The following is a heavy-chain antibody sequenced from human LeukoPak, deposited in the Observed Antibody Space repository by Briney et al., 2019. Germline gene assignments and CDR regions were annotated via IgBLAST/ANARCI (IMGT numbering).Heavy chain of an antibody. CDR2: IYTSGST. CDR1: GGSISGGSYY. Sequence: SETLSLTCTVSGGSISGGSYYWSWIRQPAGKGLEWIGRIYTSGSTNYNPSLKSRVTISVDTSKNQLSLKLSSVTAADTAVYYCARDAYNYGGRTHPYYFDYWAQGTLATVSS. J-gene: IGHJ4*02. V-gene: IGHV4-61*02. CDR3: ARDAYNYGGRTHPYYFDY. D-gene: IGHD5-18*01.